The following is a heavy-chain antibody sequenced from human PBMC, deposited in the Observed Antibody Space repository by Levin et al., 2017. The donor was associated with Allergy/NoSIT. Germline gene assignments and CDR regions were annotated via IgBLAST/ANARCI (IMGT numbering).Heavy chain of an antibody. CDR3: AREYSSSSGKAFDI. CDR1: GDSISSSSYY. V-gene: IGHV4-39*02. Sequence: TSSETLSLTCTVSGDSISSSSYYWGWIRQPPGKGLEWIGSIYHSGNTYYNPSLKSRVTISVDTSKNQFSLKLSSVTAADTAVYNCAREYSSSSGKAFDIWGQGTMVTVSS. D-gene: IGHD6-13*01. CDR2: IYHSGNT. J-gene: IGHJ3*02.